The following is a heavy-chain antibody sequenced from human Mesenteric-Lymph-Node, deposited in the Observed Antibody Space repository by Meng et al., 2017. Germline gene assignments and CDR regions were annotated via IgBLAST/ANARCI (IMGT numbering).Heavy chain of an antibody. Sequence: VQLTGSGPGLVKPSPTLSLTCTVSGGSISSGGYYWSWIRQHPGKGLEWTGEIYHSGRTNYNPSVKSRVSMSVDKSQNHFSLRLSSVTAADTAVYYCTTLYGDSISWGQGTLVTVAS. D-gene: IGHD4-17*01. CDR3: TTLYGDSIS. V-gene: IGHV4-31*09. CDR2: IYHSGRT. J-gene: IGHJ4*02. CDR1: GGSISSGGYY.